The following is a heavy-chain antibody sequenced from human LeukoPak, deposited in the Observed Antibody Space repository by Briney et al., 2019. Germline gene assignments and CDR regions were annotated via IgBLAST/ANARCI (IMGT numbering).Heavy chain of an antibody. D-gene: IGHD1-1*01. Sequence: GGSLKLSCAASGFTFSASAVHWVRQAPGKGLEWVGRIRSKAKNYATVYTASVKGRFAISRDDSKSMAYLQMNSLKDEDAAVYYCSSGYYYDDYGMDVWGQGTTVTVSS. CDR2: IRSKAKNYAT. J-gene: IGHJ6*02. CDR3: SSGYYYDDYGMDV. V-gene: IGHV3-73*01. CDR1: GFTFSASA.